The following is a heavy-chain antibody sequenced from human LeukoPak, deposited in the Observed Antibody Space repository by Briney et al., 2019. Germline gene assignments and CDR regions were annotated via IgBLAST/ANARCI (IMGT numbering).Heavy chain of an antibody. CDR1: GFTFSSYW. CDR3: IARRLSQLVIH. V-gene: IGHV3-7*01. D-gene: IGHD6-13*01. Sequence: PGGSLRLSCAASGFTFSSYWMSWVRQAPGKGLEWVANIKQDGSEKYYVDSVKGRFTISRDNAKNSLYLQMNSLRAEDTAVYYCIARRLSQLVIHWGQGALVTVSS. CDR2: IKQDGSEK. J-gene: IGHJ4*02.